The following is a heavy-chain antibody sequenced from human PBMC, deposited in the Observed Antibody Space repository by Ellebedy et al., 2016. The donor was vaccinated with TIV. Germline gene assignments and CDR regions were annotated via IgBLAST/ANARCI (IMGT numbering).Heavy chain of an antibody. D-gene: IGHD6-19*01. CDR3: GRGIEYSSGD. Sequence: GESLKISCAASGFPFSDYSMNWLRQAPGNGPEWVSYITNTGSTIHYADSVKGRFTISRDNTKNSIYLQMNSLRDDDTAVYYCGRGIEYSSGDWGQGTLVTVSS. CDR1: GFPFSDYS. J-gene: IGHJ4*02. V-gene: IGHV3-48*02. CDR2: ITNTGSTI.